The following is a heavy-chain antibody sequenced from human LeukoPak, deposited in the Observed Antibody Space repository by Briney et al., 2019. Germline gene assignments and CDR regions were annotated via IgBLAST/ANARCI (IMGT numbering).Heavy chain of an antibody. Sequence: GGSLRLSCAASGFPFDEHAMHWVRQAPGKGLEWVSGISYSSETIGYVDSVKGRFTICRDNVRKSLYLQMNSLRIEDTALYYCAKDRGGGSQLGDAYDVWGQGTMVSVSS. CDR3: AKDRGGGSQLGDAYDV. D-gene: IGHD5-24*01. CDR2: ISYSSETI. J-gene: IGHJ3*01. CDR1: GFPFDEHA. V-gene: IGHV3-9*01.